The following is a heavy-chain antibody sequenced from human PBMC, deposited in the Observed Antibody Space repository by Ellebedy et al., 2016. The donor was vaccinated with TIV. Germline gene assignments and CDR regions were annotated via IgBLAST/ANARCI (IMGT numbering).Heavy chain of an antibody. Sequence: GESLKISCAASGFTFSSYWMHWVRQAPGKGLVWVSRINSDGSSTSYADSVKGRFTISRDNSKNTLYLQMNSLRDEDTAVYYCARSRGTGGGSLYDAFDIWGQGTVVTVSS. CDR1: GFTFSSYW. CDR2: INSDGSST. CDR3: ARSRGTGGGSLYDAFDI. D-gene: IGHD3-16*01. J-gene: IGHJ3*02. V-gene: IGHV3-74*01.